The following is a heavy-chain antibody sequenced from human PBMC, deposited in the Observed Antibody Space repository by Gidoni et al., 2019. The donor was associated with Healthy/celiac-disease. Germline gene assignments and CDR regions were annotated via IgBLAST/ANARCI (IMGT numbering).Heavy chain of an antibody. V-gene: IGHV3-15*01. CDR1: GFTFSNAW. J-gene: IGHJ4*02. Sequence: EVQLVESGGGLVKPGVSLRLSCAASGFTFSNAWMSWVRQAPGKGLEWVGRIKSKTDGGTTDYAAPVKGRFTISRDDSKNTLYLQMNSLKTEDTAVYYCTPHCGGDCSDYWGQGTLVTVSS. D-gene: IGHD2-21*02. CDR3: TPHCGGDCSDY. CDR2: IKSKTDGGTT.